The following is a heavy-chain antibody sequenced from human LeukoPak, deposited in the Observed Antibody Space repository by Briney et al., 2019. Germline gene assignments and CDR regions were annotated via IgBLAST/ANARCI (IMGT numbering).Heavy chain of an antibody. CDR3: AKDHGIVVVVAKPT. J-gene: IGHJ4*02. CDR2: ISGSGGST. CDR1: GFTFSNAW. V-gene: IGHV3-23*01. Sequence: GGSLRLSCAASGFTFSNAWMSWVRQAPGKGLEWVSAISGSGGSTYYADSVKGRFTISRDNSKYTLYLQMNSLRAEDTAVYYCAKDHGIVVVVAKPTWGQGTLVTVSS. D-gene: IGHD2-15*01.